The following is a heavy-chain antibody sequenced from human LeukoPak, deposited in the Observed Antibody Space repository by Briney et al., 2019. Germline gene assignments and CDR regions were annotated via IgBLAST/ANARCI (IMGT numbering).Heavy chain of an antibody. D-gene: IGHD1-7*01. CDR2: IYYSGST. CDR1: GGSISSSSYY. V-gene: IGHV4-39*01. J-gene: IGHJ4*02. Sequence: SETLSLTCTASGGSISSSSYYWGWIRQPPGKGLEWIGSIYYSGSTYYNPSLKSRVTISVDTSKNQFSLKLSSVTAADTAVYYCARRELTDDYWGQGTLVTVSS. CDR3: ARRELTDDY.